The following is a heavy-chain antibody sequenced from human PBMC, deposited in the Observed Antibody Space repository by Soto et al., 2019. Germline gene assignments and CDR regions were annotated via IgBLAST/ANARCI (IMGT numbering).Heavy chain of an antibody. CDR2: IYPGDSDT. CDR3: ARTAAAGKYYYGMDV. J-gene: IGHJ6*02. V-gene: IGHV5-51*01. Sequence: GGSLKISCKGSGYSFTHYWIGWGRQMPGKGLECMGIIYPGDSDTRYSPSFQGQVTISADKSISTAYLQWSSLKASDTAMYYCARTAAAGKYYYGMDVWGQGTTVTVSS. D-gene: IGHD6-13*01. CDR1: GYSFTHYW.